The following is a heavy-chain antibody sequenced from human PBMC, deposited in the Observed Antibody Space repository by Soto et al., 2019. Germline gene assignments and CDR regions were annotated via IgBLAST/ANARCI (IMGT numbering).Heavy chain of an antibody. Sequence: PGGSLRLSCAASGFTFSSYAMSWVRQAPGKGLEWVSAISGSGGSTYYADSVKGRFTISRDNSKNTLYLQMNSLRAEDTAVYYCATHLAAAGLQWFDPWGQGTLVTVSS. CDR1: GFTFSSYA. D-gene: IGHD6-13*01. V-gene: IGHV3-23*01. CDR3: ATHLAAAGLQWFDP. J-gene: IGHJ5*02. CDR2: ISGSGGST.